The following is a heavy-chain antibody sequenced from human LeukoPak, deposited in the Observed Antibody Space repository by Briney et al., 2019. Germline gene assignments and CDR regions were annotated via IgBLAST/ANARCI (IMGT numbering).Heavy chain of an antibody. CDR2: IYSGGST. CDR3: ARVRDSSGWYELDY. CDR1: GFTVSSNY. J-gene: IGHJ4*02. V-gene: IGHV3-66*01. D-gene: IGHD6-19*01. Sequence: GGSLRLSCAASGFTVSSNYMSWVRQAPGKGPEWVSVIYSGGSTYYADSVKGRFTISRDNSKNTLYLQMNSLRAEDTAVYYCARVRDSSGWYELDYWGQGTLVTVSS.